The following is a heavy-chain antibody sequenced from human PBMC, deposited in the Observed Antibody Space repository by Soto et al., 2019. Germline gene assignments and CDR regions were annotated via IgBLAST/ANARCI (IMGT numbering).Heavy chain of an antibody. J-gene: IGHJ4*02. Sequence: ASVKVSCKASGYTFTSYGISWVRQVPGQGPEWMGWISANNGNTNYAQKIQGRVTMTTDTSTSTAYMELRSLRSDDTAVYYCARDGRYSGSYGGYYFDYWGQGTLVTVSS. CDR1: GYTFTSYG. CDR3: ARDGRYSGSYGGYYFDY. D-gene: IGHD1-26*01. V-gene: IGHV1-18*01. CDR2: ISANNGNT.